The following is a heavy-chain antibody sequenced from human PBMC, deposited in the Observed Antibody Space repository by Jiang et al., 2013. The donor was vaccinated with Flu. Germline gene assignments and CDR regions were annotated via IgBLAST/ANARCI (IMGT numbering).Heavy chain of an antibody. D-gene: IGHD2-2*01. CDR1: GYSFTSYW. CDR2: IDPSDSYT. Sequence: AEVKKPGESLRISCKGSGYSFTSYWISWVRQMPGKGLEWMGRIDPSDSYTNYSPSFQGHVTISADKSISTAYLQWSSLKASDTAMYYCARRGIVVVPADGDWFDPWGQGTLVTVSS. CDR3: ARRGIVVVPADGDWFDP. V-gene: IGHV5-10-1*01. J-gene: IGHJ5*02.